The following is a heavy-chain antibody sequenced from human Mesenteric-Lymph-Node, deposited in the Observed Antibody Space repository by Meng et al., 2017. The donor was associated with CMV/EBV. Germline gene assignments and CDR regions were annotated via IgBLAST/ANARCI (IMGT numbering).Heavy chain of an antibody. Sequence: GESLKISCAASGFTFSDYYMSWIRQAPGKGLGWVSRINSDGSSTSYADSVKGRFTISRDNAKNTLYLQMNSLRAEDTAVYYCARWGYCSSTSCSDYWGQGTLVTVSS. CDR1: GFTFSDYY. CDR3: ARWGYCSSTSCSDY. V-gene: IGHV3-74*01. J-gene: IGHJ4*02. D-gene: IGHD2-2*01. CDR2: INSDGSST.